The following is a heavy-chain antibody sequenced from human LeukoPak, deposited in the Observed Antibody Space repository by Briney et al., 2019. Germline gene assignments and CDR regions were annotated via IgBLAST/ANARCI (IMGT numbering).Heavy chain of an antibody. J-gene: IGHJ4*02. Sequence: GASVKVSCKSSGCTFSCYYMHWVRPAPGQGLESMGWINSNSGARNYAPKFQGRVTFSRDNSISTAYMELSSLRSDDTAIYYCARGRGGATTGFDHWGQGTLVTVSS. CDR1: GCTFSCYY. D-gene: IGHD1-26*01. CDR2: INSNSGAR. V-gene: IGHV1-2*02. CDR3: ARGRGGATTGFDH.